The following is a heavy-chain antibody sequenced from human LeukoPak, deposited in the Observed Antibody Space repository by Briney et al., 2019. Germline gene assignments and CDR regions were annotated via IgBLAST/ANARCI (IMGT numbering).Heavy chain of an antibody. V-gene: IGHV1-2*02. CDR1: GYTFTGYY. CDR3: ARSGYSSSWYGYGY. Sequence: ASVKVSCKASGYTFTGYYMHWVRQAPGQGLEWMGWINPNRGGTNYAQKFQGRVTMTRDTSISTAYMELSRLRSDDTAVYYCARSGYSSSWYGYGYWGQGTLVTVSS. CDR2: INPNRGGT. D-gene: IGHD6-13*01. J-gene: IGHJ4*02.